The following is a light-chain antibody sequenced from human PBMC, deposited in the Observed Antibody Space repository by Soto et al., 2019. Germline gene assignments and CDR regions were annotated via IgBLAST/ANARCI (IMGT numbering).Light chain of an antibody. CDR2: GAS. V-gene: IGKV3-20*01. CDR3: QQYGSSGT. Sequence: IVMTQSPATLSVPHGERASIYFRASQSVSNNDLAWYQQKPGQAPRRRIYGASNRATGIPDRFSGSGSGTDFTLTISRLEPEDFAVYDCQQYGSSGTFGQGTKVDI. J-gene: IGKJ1*01. CDR1: QSVSNND.